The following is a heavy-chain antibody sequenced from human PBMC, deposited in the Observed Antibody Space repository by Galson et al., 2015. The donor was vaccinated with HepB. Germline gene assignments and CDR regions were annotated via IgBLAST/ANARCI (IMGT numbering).Heavy chain of an antibody. CDR2: ITAYNGNT. D-gene: IGHD1-26*01. CDR1: GYTFTTYA. CDR3: ARDGRYSGSYYYLDY. J-gene: IGHJ4*02. Sequence: SVKVSCKASGYTFTTYAISWVRQAPGQGLEWMGCITAYNGNTNYAQKLQGRVTMTTDASTSTAYMELRSLRSDDTAVYYCARDGRYSGSYYYLDYWGQGTLVTVSS. V-gene: IGHV1-18*01.